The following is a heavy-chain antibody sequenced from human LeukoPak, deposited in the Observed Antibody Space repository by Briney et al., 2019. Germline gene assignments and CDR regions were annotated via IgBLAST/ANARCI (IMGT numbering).Heavy chain of an antibody. CDR3: GRTTTTDYFDY. V-gene: IGHV3-30-3*01. Sequence: GGSLRLSCAASGFTFTRYAMHWVRQAPGKGLEWVAVISYHGSEKYYADSVKGRFTISRDISKNTLYLQMNSLRADDTAMYYCGRTTTTDYFDYWGQGMLVTVSS. J-gene: IGHJ4*02. CDR2: ISYHGSEK. CDR1: GFTFTRYA. D-gene: IGHD4-11*01.